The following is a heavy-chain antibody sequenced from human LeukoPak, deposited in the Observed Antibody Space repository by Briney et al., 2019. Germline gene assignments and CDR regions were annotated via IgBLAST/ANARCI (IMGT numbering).Heavy chain of an antibody. J-gene: IGHJ4*02. V-gene: IGHV1-69*13. D-gene: IGHD6-13*01. CDR1: GGTFSSYA. CDR3: ARVLRSPPRGSSSWYYFDY. Sequence: SVKVSCKASGGTFSSYAISWVRQAPGQGLEWMGGIIPIFGTANYAQKFQGRVTITADESTSTAYMELSSLRSEDTAVYYCARVLRSPPRGSSSWYYFDYWGQGTLVTVSS. CDR2: IIPIFGTA.